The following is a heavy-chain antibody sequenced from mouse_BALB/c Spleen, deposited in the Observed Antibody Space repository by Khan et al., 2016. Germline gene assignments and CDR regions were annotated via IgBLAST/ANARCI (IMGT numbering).Heavy chain of an antibody. D-gene: IGHD1-2*01. J-gene: IGHJ3*01. CDR1: GFDFSRYW. Sequence: EVKLLESGGGLVQPGGSLKLSCAASGFDFSRYWMSWVRQAPGKGLEWIGEINPDSSTINYTPSLKDKFIIYRDNAKNKRYMQMRKVRAEDTSLYYCARPTTATSYWGQGTLVTVSA. CDR2: INPDSSTI. CDR3: ARPTTATSY. V-gene: IGHV4-1*02.